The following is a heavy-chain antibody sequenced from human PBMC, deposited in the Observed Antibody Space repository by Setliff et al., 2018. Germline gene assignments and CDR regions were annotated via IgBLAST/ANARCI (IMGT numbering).Heavy chain of an antibody. Sequence: SETLSLTCTVSGGSFSGYYWSWIRQPPGKGLEWIGYIHTSGSTNYNPSLKSRVTISVDSSINQFSLKLNSVTAADTAVYYCASALYCSGGSCYWTWFGPWGQGTLVTVSS. V-gene: IGHV4-4*08. CDR1: GGSFSGYY. J-gene: IGHJ5*02. CDR3: ASALYCSGGSCYWTWFGP. D-gene: IGHD2-15*01. CDR2: IHTSGST.